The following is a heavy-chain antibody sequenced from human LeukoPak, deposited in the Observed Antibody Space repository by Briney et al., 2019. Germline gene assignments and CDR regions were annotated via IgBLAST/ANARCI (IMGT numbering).Heavy chain of an antibody. D-gene: IGHD4-11*01. CDR2: IYHSGST. J-gene: IGHJ6*03. V-gene: IGHV4-38-2*02. CDR3: AREMTTDVSGYYYYMDV. CDR1: GYSISSGYY. Sequence: ASETLSLTCTVSGYSISSGYYWGWIRQPPGKGLEWIGSIYHSGSTYYNPSLKSRVTISVDTSKNQFSLKLSSVTAADTAVYYCAREMTTDVSGYYYYMDVWGKGTTVTVSS.